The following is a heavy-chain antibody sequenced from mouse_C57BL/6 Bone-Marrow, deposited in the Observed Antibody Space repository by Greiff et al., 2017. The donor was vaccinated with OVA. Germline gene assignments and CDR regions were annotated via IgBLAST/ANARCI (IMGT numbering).Heavy chain of an antibody. D-gene: IGHD2-3*01. V-gene: IGHV3-6*01. J-gene: IGHJ4*01. CDR1: GYSITSGYY. CDR3: ARGWGDAMDY. CDR2: ISYDGSN. Sequence: VQLQESGPGLVKPSQSLSLTCSVTGYSITSGYYWNWIRQFPGNKLEWMGYISYDGSNNYNPSLKNRISITRDTSKNQFFLKLNSVTTEDTATYYCARGWGDAMDYWGQGTSVTVSS.